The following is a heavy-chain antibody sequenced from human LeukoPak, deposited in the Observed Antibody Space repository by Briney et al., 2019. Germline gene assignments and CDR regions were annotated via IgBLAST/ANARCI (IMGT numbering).Heavy chain of an antibody. CDR3: ARVGPWVNPDYYYYYMDV. CDR2: ISSSGSYI. J-gene: IGHJ6*03. CDR1: AFTFSSYS. Sequence: GGSLRLSCAASAFTFSSYSMNWVHQAPGKGLEWVSSISSSGSYIYYADSVKGRFTISRDNAKDSLYLQMNGLRAEDTAVYYCARVGPWVNPDYYYYYMDVWGKGTTVTVSS. D-gene: IGHD1-14*01. V-gene: IGHV3-21*01.